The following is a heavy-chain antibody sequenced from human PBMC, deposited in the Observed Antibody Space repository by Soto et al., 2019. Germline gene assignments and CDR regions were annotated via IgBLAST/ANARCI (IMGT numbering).Heavy chain of an antibody. D-gene: IGHD2-15*01. CDR2: ISYDGSDK. J-gene: IGHJ1*01. CDR1: GFTFSSYG. V-gene: IGHV3-30*18. Sequence: QVQLVESGGGVVQPGRSLRLSCAASGFTFSSYGMHWVRQAPGKGLEWVAVISYDGSDKYYADSVKGRFTISRDNSKNTLCLQLNSLRVEDTAVYYCAKDVESSLKHWGQGTLITVSS. CDR3: AKDVESSLKH.